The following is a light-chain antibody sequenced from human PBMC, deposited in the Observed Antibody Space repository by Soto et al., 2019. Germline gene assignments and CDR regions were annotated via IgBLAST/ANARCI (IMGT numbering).Light chain of an antibody. Sequence: EIVLTQSPGTLSLSPGERATLSCRASQSVSSNSLAWYHQKPGQPPRLLMYGASSRATGIPDRFSGSGSGTDFTLTISRLEPEDFAMYYCQQYGSSLITFGQGTKVDI. J-gene: IGKJ1*01. CDR2: GAS. V-gene: IGKV3-20*01. CDR1: QSVSSNS. CDR3: QQYGSSLIT.